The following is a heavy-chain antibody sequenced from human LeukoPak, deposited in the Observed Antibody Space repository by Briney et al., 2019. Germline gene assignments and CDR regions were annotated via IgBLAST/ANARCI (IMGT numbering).Heavy chain of an antibody. J-gene: IGHJ4*02. CDR1: GLSFNSCG. CDR3: AKGSGGSGSFYNHFDC. CDR2: ISSDGSNK. V-gene: IGHV3-30*18. D-gene: IGHD3-10*01. Sequence: GRSLRLSCAASGLSFNSCGMHWVRQAPGKGLEWVAVISSDGSNKYYADSMKGRFTISRDNSKNTLSLQMNSLRTEDTAVFYCAKGSGGSGSFYNHFDCWGQGTLVTVSS.